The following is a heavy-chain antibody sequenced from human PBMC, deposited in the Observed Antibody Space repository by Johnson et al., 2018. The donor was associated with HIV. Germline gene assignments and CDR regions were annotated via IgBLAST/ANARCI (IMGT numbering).Heavy chain of an antibody. CDR2: ISYDGSSK. Sequence: QVQLVESGGGVVQPGGSLRLSCAASGFTFSSYGMHWVRQAPGKGLEWVAVISYDGSSKYYAESLKGRISISRDNSMNTRYLQMNSLRAEDTAVYYCATFGYTSGWIVTDDAFDVWGHGTLVTVSS. D-gene: IGHD6-19*01. V-gene: IGHV3-30*19. J-gene: IGHJ3*01. CDR1: GFTFSSYG. CDR3: ATFGYTSGWIVTDDAFDV.